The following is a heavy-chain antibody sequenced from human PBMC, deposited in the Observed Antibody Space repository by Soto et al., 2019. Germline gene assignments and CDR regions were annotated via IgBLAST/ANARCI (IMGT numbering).Heavy chain of an antibody. Sequence: ASVKVSCKASGYAITAYYIHWVRQAPGQGLKWMGWVDPRTGGAIYAQKFQDRVTMTRDTSISTVYMDLSGLRSDDTALYYCTRGESGTNLYWGQGTLVTVSS. J-gene: IGHJ4*02. CDR1: GYAITAYY. V-gene: IGHV1-2*02. CDR3: TRGESGTNLY. D-gene: IGHD1-26*01. CDR2: VDPRTGGA.